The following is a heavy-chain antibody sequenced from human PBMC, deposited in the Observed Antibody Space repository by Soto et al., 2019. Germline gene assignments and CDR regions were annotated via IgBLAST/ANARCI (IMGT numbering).Heavy chain of an antibody. CDR3: TTETPDCSGGSCYSALSIYYYYYMDV. V-gene: IGHV3-15*01. J-gene: IGHJ6*03. CDR2: IKSKTDGGTT. D-gene: IGHD2-15*01. Sequence: GGSLRLSCAASGFTFSNAWMSWVRQAPGKGLEWVGRIKSKTDGGTTDYAAPVKGRFTISRDDSKNTLYLQMNSLKTEDTAVYYRTTETPDCSGGSCYSALSIYYYYYMDVWGKGTTVTVSS. CDR1: GFTFSNAW.